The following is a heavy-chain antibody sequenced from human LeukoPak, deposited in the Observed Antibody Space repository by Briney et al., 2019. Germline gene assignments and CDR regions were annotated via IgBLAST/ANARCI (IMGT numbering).Heavy chain of an antibody. Sequence: GRSLRLSCAASGFTFSSYAMHWVRQAPGKGLEWVAVISYDGSNKYYADPVKGRFTISRDNSKNTLYLQMNSLRAEDTAVYYCARDRMGATTGSGYFDYWGQGALVTVSS. CDR2: ISYDGSNK. V-gene: IGHV3-30*01. CDR3: ARDRMGATTGSGYFDY. J-gene: IGHJ4*02. CDR1: GFTFSSYA. D-gene: IGHD1-26*01.